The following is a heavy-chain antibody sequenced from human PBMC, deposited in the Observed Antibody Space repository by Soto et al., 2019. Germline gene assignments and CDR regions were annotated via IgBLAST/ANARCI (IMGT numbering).Heavy chain of an antibody. CDR1: GFTFSSYA. V-gene: IGHV3-23*01. CDR2: ISGSGGST. Sequence: EVQLLESGGGLVQPGGSLRLSCAASGFTFSSYAMSWVRQAPGKGLEWVSAISGSGGSTYYADSVKGRFTISRDNSKNTMYLQMNSLRAEDTAVYYCANGIVNGCSGGSCYPPYYWGQGTLVTVSS. J-gene: IGHJ4*02. D-gene: IGHD2-15*01. CDR3: ANGIVNGCSGGSCYPPYY.